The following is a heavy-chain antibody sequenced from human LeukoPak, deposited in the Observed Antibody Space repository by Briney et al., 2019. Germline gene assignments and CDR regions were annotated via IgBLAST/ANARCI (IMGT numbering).Heavy chain of an antibody. Sequence: SETLSLTCTVPGGSVSSSSYLWGWIRQPPGKGLERIASIYYSGITYYNPSLKSRVSISVDTSKNQFSLKLSSVTAADTAVYYCARARYSNSWYAVDIWGQGTMVTVSS. J-gene: IGHJ3*02. D-gene: IGHD6-13*01. CDR1: GGSVSSSSYL. V-gene: IGHV4-39*01. CDR2: IYYSGIT. CDR3: ARARYSNSWYAVDI.